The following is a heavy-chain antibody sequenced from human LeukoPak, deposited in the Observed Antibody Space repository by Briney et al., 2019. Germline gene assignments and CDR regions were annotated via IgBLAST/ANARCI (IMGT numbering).Heavy chain of an antibody. V-gene: IGHV1-2*02. CDR2: INPNSGGT. Sequence: ASVKVSCKASGYTFTGYYMHWVRQAPGQGLEWMGWINPNSGGTNYAQKLQGRVTMTTDTSTSTAYMELRSLRSDDTAVYYCARDLCGGDCYSSYLDAFDIWGQGTMVTVSS. CDR3: ARDLCGGDCYSSYLDAFDI. CDR1: GYTFTGYY. J-gene: IGHJ3*02. D-gene: IGHD2-21*02.